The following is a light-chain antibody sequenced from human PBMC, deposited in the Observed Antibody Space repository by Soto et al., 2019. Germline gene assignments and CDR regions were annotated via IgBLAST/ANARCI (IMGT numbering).Light chain of an antibody. CDR1: ESISNW. CDR3: QQYNSYSRT. V-gene: IGKV1-5*01. J-gene: IGKJ1*01. Sequence: DIQMTQSPSTLSASVGDTFTITFRASESISNWLAWYQQKPGKAPKLLIYDASSLESGVSLRFSGSGSGTEFTLTISSLQPDDFATYYCQQYNSYSRTFGQGTKVDIK. CDR2: DAS.